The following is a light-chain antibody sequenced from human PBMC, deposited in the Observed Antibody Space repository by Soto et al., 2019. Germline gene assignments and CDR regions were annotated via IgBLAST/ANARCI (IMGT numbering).Light chain of an antibody. CDR3: QSYDSSLSGSV. Sequence: QSVLTQPPSVSGAPGQRVTISCTGSSSNIGAGYHVHWYQQLPGTAPKFLIYGNSNRPSGVPDRFSGSKSGTSASLAITGLRAEDEADYYCQSYDSSLSGSVFGGGTKLTVL. CDR1: SSNIGAGYH. J-gene: IGLJ3*02. CDR2: GNS. V-gene: IGLV1-40*01.